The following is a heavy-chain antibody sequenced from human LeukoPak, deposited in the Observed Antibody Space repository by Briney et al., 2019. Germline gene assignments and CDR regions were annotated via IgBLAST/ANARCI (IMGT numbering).Heavy chain of an antibody. CDR1: GGSISSGSYY. Sequence: PSETLSLTCTVSGGSISSGSYYWSWIRQPAGKGLGWIGRIYTSGSTNYNPSLKSRVTISVDTSKNQFSLKLSSVTAADTAVYYCARLRFLEWEGYYFDYWGQGTLVTVSS. V-gene: IGHV4-61*02. J-gene: IGHJ4*02. CDR3: ARLRFLEWEGYYFDY. D-gene: IGHD3-3*01. CDR2: IYTSGST.